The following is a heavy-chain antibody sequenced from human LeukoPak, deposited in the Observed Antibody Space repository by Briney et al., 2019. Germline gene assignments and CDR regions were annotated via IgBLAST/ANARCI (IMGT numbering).Heavy chain of an antibody. Sequence: GRSLRLSCAAFGLSSNTYGMQWVRQAPGKGLEWVAMISYHGRNTYYADSVRGRFTISRDNSNNTLYLQIDSLRVEDTAIYYCAKGRYPTAVTSNGMDVWGQGTTVTVSS. CDR3: AKGRYPTAVTSNGMDV. D-gene: IGHD4-17*01. CDR1: GLSSNTYG. V-gene: IGHV3-30*18. CDR2: ISYHGRNT. J-gene: IGHJ6*02.